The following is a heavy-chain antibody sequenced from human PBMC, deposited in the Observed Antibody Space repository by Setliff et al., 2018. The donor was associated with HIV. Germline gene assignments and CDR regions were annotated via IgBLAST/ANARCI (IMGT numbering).Heavy chain of an antibody. CDR3: ARLVGGDSSSSFFFDY. Sequence: SETLSLTCAVYGGSFSGHYWTWIRQPPGKGLEWIGYINHSGSTWYTQSLKSRVTIWVDTSKNQFSLKVNSVTAADTAVYYCARLVGGDSSSSFFFDYWGQGTLVTVSS. D-gene: IGHD6-6*01. J-gene: IGHJ4*02. CDR1: GGSFSGHY. CDR2: INHSGST. V-gene: IGHV4-34*01.